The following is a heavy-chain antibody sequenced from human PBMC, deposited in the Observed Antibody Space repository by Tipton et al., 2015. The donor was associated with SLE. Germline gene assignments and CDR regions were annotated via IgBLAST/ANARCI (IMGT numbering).Heavy chain of an antibody. CDR2: IYTSGST. Sequence: LRLSCTVSGGSISSSNYYWGWIRQPAGKGLEWIGRIYTSGSTNYNPSLKSRVTISVDTSKNQFSLKLSSVTAADTAVYYCARYRAAGYFDYWGQGTLVTVSS. J-gene: IGHJ4*02. D-gene: IGHD6-13*01. CDR3: ARYRAAGYFDY. CDR1: GGSISSSNYY. V-gene: IGHV4-61*02.